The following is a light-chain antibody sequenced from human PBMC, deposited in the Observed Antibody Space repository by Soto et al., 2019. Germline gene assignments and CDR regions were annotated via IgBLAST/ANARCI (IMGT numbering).Light chain of an antibody. J-gene: IGKJ1*01. V-gene: IGKV3-15*01. CDR3: QQYNNWAWT. CDR1: QSISSSY. CDR2: GAS. Sequence: EIALTQSPGTLSLSPGERATLSCGASQSISSSYLAWYQQKPGQAPRLLIYGASTRATGIPARFSGSGSGTEFTLTISSLQSEDFAVYYCQQYNNWAWTFGQGTKVDIK.